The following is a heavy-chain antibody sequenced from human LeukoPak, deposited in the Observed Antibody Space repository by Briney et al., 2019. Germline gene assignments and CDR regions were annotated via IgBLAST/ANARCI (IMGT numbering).Heavy chain of an antibody. D-gene: IGHD6-13*01. CDR1: GFTFSSYS. V-gene: IGHV3-48*04. J-gene: IGHJ4*02. CDR2: ISSSSSTI. Sequence: PGRSLRLSCAASGFTFSSYSMNWVRQAPGKGLEWASYISSSSSTIYYADSVKGRFTISRDNAKNSLYLQMNSLRAEDTAVYYCARGSSSWYGEDFDYWGQGTLVTVSS. CDR3: ARGSSSWYGEDFDY.